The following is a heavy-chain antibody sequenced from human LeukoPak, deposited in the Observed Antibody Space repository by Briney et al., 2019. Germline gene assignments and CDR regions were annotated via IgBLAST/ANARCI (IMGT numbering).Heavy chain of an antibody. CDR2: INHSGST. V-gene: IGHV4-34*01. Sequence: SETLSLTCAVYGGSFSGYYWSWIRKPPGKGLEWIGEINHSGSTNYNPSLKSRVTISVDTSKNQFSLKLSSVTAADTAVYYCARRRGWSYSSGWYDPWGQGTLVTVSS. CDR1: GGSFSGYY. CDR3: ARRRGWSYSSGWYDP. D-gene: IGHD6-19*01. J-gene: IGHJ5*02.